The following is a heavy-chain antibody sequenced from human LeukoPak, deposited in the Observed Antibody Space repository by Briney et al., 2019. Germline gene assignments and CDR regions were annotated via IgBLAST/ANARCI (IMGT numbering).Heavy chain of an antibody. D-gene: IGHD3-22*01. CDR1: GFTFSNYG. CDR2: ITGSGGNT. CDR3: AKPLWDSSGYYYASFDS. Sequence: PGGSLRLSCAASGFTFSNYGMNWVRQAPGKGLEWVSGITGSGGNTYYADSVKGRFTISRDNSKNTMYLQMNSLRAEDTALYYCAKPLWDSSGYYYASFDSWGQGTLVTVSS. V-gene: IGHV3-23*01. J-gene: IGHJ4*02.